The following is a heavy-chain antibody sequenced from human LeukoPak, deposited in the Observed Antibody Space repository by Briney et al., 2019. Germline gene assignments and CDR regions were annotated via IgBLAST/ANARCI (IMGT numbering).Heavy chain of an antibody. V-gene: IGHV3-30*02. CDR2: IWYDGTDK. CDR1: GFTFSSYG. CDR3: VAMVRGVTFDY. J-gene: IGHJ4*02. D-gene: IGHD3-10*01. Sequence: PGGCLRLSCAASGFTFSSYGMHWVRQGPGTGLEWVTFIWYDGTDKNYADSVKGRFTISRDNSKNTLYLQMNSLRAEDTAVYYCVAMVRGVTFDYWGQGTLVTVSS.